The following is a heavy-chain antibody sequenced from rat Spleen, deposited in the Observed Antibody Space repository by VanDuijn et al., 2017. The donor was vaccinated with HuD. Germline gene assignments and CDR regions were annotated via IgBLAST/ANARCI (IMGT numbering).Heavy chain of an antibody. CDR3: ATSPYYWYFDF. D-gene: IGHD1-12*01. J-gene: IGHJ1*01. CDR1: GFTFRNFD. CDR2: ISSDGRRN. V-gene: IGHV5-29*01. Sequence: EVQLVESGGGLVQPGRSLKLSCEASGFTFRNFDMAWVRQAPTKGLEWVATISSDGRRNYYRDSVKGRFTISRDNAKSSLYLQMDSLRSADTATYYCATSPYYWYFDFWGPGTMVTVSS.